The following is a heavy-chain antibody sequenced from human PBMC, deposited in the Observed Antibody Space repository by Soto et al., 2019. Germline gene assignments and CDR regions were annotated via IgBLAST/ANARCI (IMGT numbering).Heavy chain of an antibody. V-gene: IGHV1-18*01. CDR1: GYSFTNYG. J-gene: IGHJ6*03. Sequence: QDQLVQSGAEVKKPGASVTVSCKASGYSFTNYGITWVRQAPGQGLEWMGWISGVNGNTHYAQQLQGRVTMTTDASTSTAYMELRSLRSDDTAVYYCARDRGVAPPVAGNTHYYYYMDVWGKGTTVTVSS. D-gene: IGHD6-19*01. CDR2: ISGVNGNT. CDR3: ARDRGVAPPVAGNTHYYYYMDV.